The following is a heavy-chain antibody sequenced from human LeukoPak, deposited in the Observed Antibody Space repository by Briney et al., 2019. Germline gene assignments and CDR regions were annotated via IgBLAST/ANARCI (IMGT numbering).Heavy chain of an antibody. D-gene: IGHD3-3*01. J-gene: IGHJ6*03. CDR3: ARVSVPAPGYYDFWSGPVDYYYYYMDV. V-gene: IGHV3-53*01. Sequence: PGASLILCAAAAGFTGSNNYSSGVRQAPGEGLWVSSIIYSGGSTYYADSVKGRFTISRDNSKNTLYLQMNSLRAEDTAVYYCARVSVPAPGYYDFWSGPVDYYYYYMDVWGKGTTVTVSS. CDR1: GFTGSNNY. CDR2: IYSGGST.